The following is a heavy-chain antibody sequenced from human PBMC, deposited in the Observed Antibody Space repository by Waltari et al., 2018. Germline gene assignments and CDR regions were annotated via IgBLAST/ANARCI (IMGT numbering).Heavy chain of an antibody. CDR1: GSPFSDSS. CDR2: VDPSDSSV. Sequence: EVQLVQSGAEVKQPGESLMISCKGSGSPFSDSSITWVRQMPGGGLAWMGSVDPSDSSVKYSPSFQGHVTIAADKSINSAYLQWTALKASDTAMYYCARVRGPGAFDVWGRGTMVIASS. CDR3: ARVRGPGAFDV. V-gene: IGHV5-10-1*03. D-gene: IGHD7-27*01. J-gene: IGHJ3*01.